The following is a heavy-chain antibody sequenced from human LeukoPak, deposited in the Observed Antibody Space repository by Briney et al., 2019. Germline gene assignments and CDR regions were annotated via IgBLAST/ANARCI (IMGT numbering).Heavy chain of an antibody. CDR1: GFPFNTYG. CDR2: ISYDGTNK. D-gene: IGHD5-12*01. J-gene: IGHJ6*02. V-gene: IGHV3-30*03. CDR3: ARDYSGYERPGNYGMDV. Sequence: PGRSLRLSCAASGFPFNTYGMHWVRQAPGKGLEWVAVISYDGTNKDYADSVKGRFTISRDNSKNTLFLQMNSLRTEDTAVYYCARDYSGYERPGNYGMDVWGQGTTVTVSS.